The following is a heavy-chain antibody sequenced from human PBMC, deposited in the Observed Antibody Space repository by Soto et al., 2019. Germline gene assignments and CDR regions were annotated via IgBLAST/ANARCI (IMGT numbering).Heavy chain of an antibody. CDR3: ANGKVWVRYYYGMDV. Sequence: QVQLVESGGGVVQPGTSLRLSCVVSGLTFRDSGMHWVRQAPGKGLEWVAVISFDGSERHYRDSVKGRFFISGDNSMNTPYLQMNSLRGDDTAVYYCANGKVWVRYYYGMDVWGQRSTVTVSS. J-gene: IGHJ6*02. CDR2: ISFDGSER. CDR1: GLTFRDSG. D-gene: IGHD1-26*01. V-gene: IGHV3-30*18.